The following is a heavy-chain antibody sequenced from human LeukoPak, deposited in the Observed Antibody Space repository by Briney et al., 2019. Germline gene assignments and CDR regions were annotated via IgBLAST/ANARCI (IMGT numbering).Heavy chain of an antibody. CDR2: IYTSGST. D-gene: IGHD3-10*01. J-gene: IGHJ6*03. CDR3: ARDTLTMVRGVITYYYYYMDV. V-gene: IGHV4-61*02. CDR1: GGSISSGSYY. Sequence: SQTLSLTCTVSGGSISSGSYYWSWIRQPAGKGLEWIGRIYTSGSTNYNPSLKSRVTISVDTSKNQCSLKLSSVTAADTAVYYCARDTLTMVRGVITYYYYYMDVWGKGTTVTISS.